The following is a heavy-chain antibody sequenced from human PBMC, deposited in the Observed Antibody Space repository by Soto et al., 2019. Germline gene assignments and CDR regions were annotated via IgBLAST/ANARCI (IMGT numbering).Heavy chain of an antibody. D-gene: IGHD2-21*02. V-gene: IGHV1-69*13. CDR3: ARYGHCGGDCPNPMDV. Sequence: SMKVSCKSSGYTFTGYHMHWVRQAPGQGLEWMGWINPNSGTANYAQKFQGRVTITADESTSTAYMELSSLRSEDTAVYYCARYGHCGGDCPNPMDVWGQGTTVNVSS. CDR1: GYTFTGYH. CDR2: INPNSGTA. J-gene: IGHJ6*02.